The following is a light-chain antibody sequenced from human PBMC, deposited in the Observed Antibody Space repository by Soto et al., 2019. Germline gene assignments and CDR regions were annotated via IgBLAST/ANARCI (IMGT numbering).Light chain of an antibody. Sequence: QSVLTQPPSVSASPGQKVTISCSGSSSNIGGNSVSWYQQLPGTAPKLLIYDDNKRPSGIPDRFSGSKSGTSATLGITGFQTGDEADYYCGSWDSSLSAYVFGTGTKV. CDR1: SSNIGGNS. CDR3: GSWDSSLSAYV. V-gene: IGLV1-51*01. CDR2: DDN. J-gene: IGLJ1*01.